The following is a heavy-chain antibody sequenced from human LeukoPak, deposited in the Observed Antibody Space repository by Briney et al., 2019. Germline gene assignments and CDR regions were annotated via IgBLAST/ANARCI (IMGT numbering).Heavy chain of an antibody. CDR1: GFTFSSYA. J-gene: IGHJ3*02. D-gene: IGHD5-12*01. CDR2: ISYDGSNK. CDR3: ARDRPFQKYSGLMDI. Sequence: GGSLRLSCGASGFTFSSYAMHWVRQAPGKGLEWVAVISYDGSNKYYADSVKGRFTISRDNSKNTLYLQMNSLRAEDTAVYYCARDRPFQKYSGLMDIWGQGTMVTVSS. V-gene: IGHV3-30-3*01.